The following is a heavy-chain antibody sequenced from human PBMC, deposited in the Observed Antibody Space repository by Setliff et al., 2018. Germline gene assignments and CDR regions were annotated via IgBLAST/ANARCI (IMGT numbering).Heavy chain of an antibody. CDR3: ARHKVIKKEFIRLTWFDP. CDR1: GGSISSYY. Sequence: SETLSLTCTVSGGSISSYYWSWIRQPPWKGLEWIGYIYTSGSTNYNPSLKSRVTISLDTSKNQFSLKLSSVTAADTAVYYCARHKVIKKEFIRLTWFDPWGQGTPVTVSS. D-gene: IGHD3-10*01. J-gene: IGHJ5*02. CDR2: IYTSGST. V-gene: IGHV4-59*08.